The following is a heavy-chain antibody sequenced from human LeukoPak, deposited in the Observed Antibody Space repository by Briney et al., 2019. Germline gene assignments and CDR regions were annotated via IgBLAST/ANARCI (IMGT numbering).Heavy chain of an antibody. CDR3: ARDQRSLFDV. Sequence: SETLSLTCTVSGGSISSGSYYWSWIRQPAGKGLEWIGRIYTSGSTNYNPSPKSRVTMSVDTSKNQFSLKLTSVTAADTAVYYCARDQRSLFDVWGQGSLVIVSS. J-gene: IGHJ4*02. V-gene: IGHV4-61*02. D-gene: IGHD1-26*01. CDR1: GGSISSGSYY. CDR2: IYTSGST.